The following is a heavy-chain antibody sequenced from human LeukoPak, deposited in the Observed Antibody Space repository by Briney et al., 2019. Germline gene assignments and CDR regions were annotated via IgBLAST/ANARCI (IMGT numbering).Heavy chain of an antibody. CDR1: GFTYTNYW. V-gene: IGHV3-7*01. CDR2: IKQDGSVE. J-gene: IGHJ5*02. CDR3: ARWADDSGIYYIAS. Sequence: PGGSLRLSCAASGFTYTNYWMAWVRQAPGKGLQWVASIKQDGSVEYYVDSVKGRFTISRDNAKNSHYLQMNSLRVEDMAVYYCARWADDSGIYYIASWGQGTLVNVSS. D-gene: IGHD3-10*01.